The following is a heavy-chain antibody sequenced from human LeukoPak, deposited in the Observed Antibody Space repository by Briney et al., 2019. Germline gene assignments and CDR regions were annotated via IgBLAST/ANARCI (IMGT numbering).Heavy chain of an antibody. CDR1: GGSISSGSYY. V-gene: IGHV4-61*02. CDR2: IYTSGST. Sequence: PSETLSLTCTVSGGSISSGSYYWSWIRQPAGKGLEWIGRIYTSGSTNYNPSLKSRVTISVDTSKNQFSLKLSSVTAADTAVYCCAREPAAGSGNYWGQGTLVTVSS. D-gene: IGHD3-10*01. J-gene: IGHJ4*02. CDR3: AREPAAGSGNY.